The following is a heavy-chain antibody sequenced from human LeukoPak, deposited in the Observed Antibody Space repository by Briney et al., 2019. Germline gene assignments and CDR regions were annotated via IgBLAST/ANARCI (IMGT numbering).Heavy chain of an antibody. CDR3: ARDPVRRDSY. Sequence: GGSLRLSCAASGFTFNTYWMHWVRQAPGKGPVWVSRINPDGSETNYADSVTGRFTISRDNVKNTLYLQMNSLRAEDTAVYYCARDPVRRDSYWGQGILVTVSS. CDR1: GFTFNTYW. V-gene: IGHV3-74*01. D-gene: IGHD3-10*01. CDR2: INPDGSET. J-gene: IGHJ4*02.